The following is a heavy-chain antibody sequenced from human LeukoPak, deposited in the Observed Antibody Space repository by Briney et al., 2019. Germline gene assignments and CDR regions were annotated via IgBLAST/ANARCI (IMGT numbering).Heavy chain of an antibody. CDR2: IYSTGST. V-gene: IGHV4-4*07. J-gene: IGHJ4*02. CDR1: GGSVRSYW. CDR3: ARDQRWLQSLDY. D-gene: IGHD5-24*01. Sequence: SETLSLTCDVSGGSVRSYWWGWVRQPAGKGLEWLGRIYSTGSTRFNPTLKSRVTISVDTSKTQFSLKLSSVTAADPAVYYCARDQRWLQSLDYWGQGTLVTVSS.